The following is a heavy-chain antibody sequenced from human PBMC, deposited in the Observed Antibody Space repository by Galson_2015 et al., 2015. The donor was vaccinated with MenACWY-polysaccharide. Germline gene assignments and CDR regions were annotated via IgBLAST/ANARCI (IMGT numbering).Heavy chain of an antibody. CDR3: ARLSEATTYFDY. D-gene: IGHD5-12*01. J-gene: IGHJ4*02. CDR2: IYYSGST. V-gene: IGHV4-39*01. CDR1: GGSISSSSYY. Sequence: ETLSLTCTVSGGSISSSSYYWGWIRQPPGKGLEWIGSIYYSGSTYYNPSLKSRVTVSVDTSKNQFSLKLTSVTAADTAVYYCARLSEATTYFDYWGQGTLVTVSS.